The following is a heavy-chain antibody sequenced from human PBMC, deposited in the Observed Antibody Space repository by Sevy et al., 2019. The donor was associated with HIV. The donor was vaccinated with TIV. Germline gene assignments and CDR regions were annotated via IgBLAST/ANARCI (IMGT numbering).Heavy chain of an antibody. CDR1: GGSISSYL. D-gene: IGHD2-21*02. CDR3: ARHQTTAVLYAFDL. J-gene: IGHJ3*01. Sequence: SETLSLTCTVSGGSISSYLWSWNRQPPGRGLEWIGYMYNTWSTNYNPTLKSRVTISLDTSKNQFSLKLSSVTAADTAVYYCARHQTTAVLYAFDLWGQGTMVTVSS. CDR2: MYNTWST. V-gene: IGHV4-59*08.